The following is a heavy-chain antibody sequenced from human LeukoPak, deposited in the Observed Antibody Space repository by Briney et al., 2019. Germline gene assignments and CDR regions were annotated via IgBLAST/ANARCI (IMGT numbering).Heavy chain of an antibody. D-gene: IGHD4-17*01. CDR1: GGTFISYA. V-gene: IGHV1-69*05. Sequence: SVKVSCKASGGTFISYAISWVRQAPGQGREWMGGIIPIFGTANYAQKFQGRVTITTDESTSTAYMELSSLRSEDTAVYYCARSTTVPFFDYWGQGTLVTVSS. CDR2: IIPIFGTA. J-gene: IGHJ4*02. CDR3: ARSTTVPFFDY.